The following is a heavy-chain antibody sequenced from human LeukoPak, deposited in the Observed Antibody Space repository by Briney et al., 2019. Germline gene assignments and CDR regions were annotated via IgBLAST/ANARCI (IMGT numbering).Heavy chain of an antibody. CDR3: AKGRESEIAAAGNSYFDY. D-gene: IGHD6-13*01. Sequence: QSGGSLRLSCAASGFTFSSYGMHWVRQAPGKGLEWVAFIRYDGSNKYYADSVKGRFTISRDNSKNTLYLQMNSLRAEDTAVYYCAKGRESEIAAAGNSYFDYWGQGTLVTVSS. CDR2: IRYDGSNK. J-gene: IGHJ4*02. CDR1: GFTFSSYG. V-gene: IGHV3-30*02.